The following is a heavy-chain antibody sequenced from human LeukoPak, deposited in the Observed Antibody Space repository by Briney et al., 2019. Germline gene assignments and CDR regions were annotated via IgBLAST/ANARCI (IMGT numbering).Heavy chain of an antibody. CDR3: ARERMVRGVITRVH. D-gene: IGHD3-10*01. J-gene: IGHJ4*02. CDR2: INHSGST. V-gene: IGHV4-34*01. CDR1: GGSFSGYY. Sequence: SETLSLTCAVYGGSFSGYYWSWIRQPPGKGLEWIGEINHSGSTNYNPSLKSRVTISVDTSKNQFSLKLSSVTAADTAVYYCARERMVRGVITRVHWGQGTLVTVSS.